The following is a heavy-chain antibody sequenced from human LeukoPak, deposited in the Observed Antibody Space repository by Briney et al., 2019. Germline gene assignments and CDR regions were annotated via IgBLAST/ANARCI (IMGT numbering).Heavy chain of an antibody. CDR2: INPSGGST. V-gene: IGHV1-46*01. J-gene: IGHJ4*02. CDR1: GYTFTSYY. CDR3: PRSVGATRGGFDY. Sequence: ASVKVSCKASGYTFTSYYMHWVRQAPGQGLGWMGIINPSGGSTSYAQKFQGRVTMTRDMSTSTVYMELSSLRSEDTAVYYCPRSVGATRGGFDYWGQGTLVTVSS. D-gene: IGHD1-26*01.